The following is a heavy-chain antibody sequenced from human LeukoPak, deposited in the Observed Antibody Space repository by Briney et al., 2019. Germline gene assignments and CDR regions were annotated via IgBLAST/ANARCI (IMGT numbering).Heavy chain of an antibody. D-gene: IGHD3-22*01. V-gene: IGHV3-21*01. J-gene: IGHJ4*02. Sequence: PGGSLRLSCAASGFTFSSYSMNWVRQAPGKGLEWVSSISSSSSYIYYADSVKGRFTISRDNAKNPLYLQMNSLRAEDTAVYYCARAVPSTYYYDSSTYPDYWGQGTLVTVSS. CDR2: ISSSSSYI. CDR3: ARAVPSTYYYDSSTYPDY. CDR1: GFTFSSYS.